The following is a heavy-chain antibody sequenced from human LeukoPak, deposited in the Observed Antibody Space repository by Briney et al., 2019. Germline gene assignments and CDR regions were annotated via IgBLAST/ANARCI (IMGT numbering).Heavy chain of an antibody. J-gene: IGHJ4*02. CDR3: ATSNPRLRYFDRLLIKPFDY. D-gene: IGHD3-9*01. CDR2: LPPADGEY. Sequence: AAVTLCFTVSGYTLTVFSMHWVRQAPGTGRERVGGLPPADGEYIYSQKLQGRVTMTDDTSTDTAYMERSSLRAEDTAVYYCATSNPRLRYFDRLLIKPFDYWGQGTLVTVSS. V-gene: IGHV1-24*01. CDR1: GYTLTVFS.